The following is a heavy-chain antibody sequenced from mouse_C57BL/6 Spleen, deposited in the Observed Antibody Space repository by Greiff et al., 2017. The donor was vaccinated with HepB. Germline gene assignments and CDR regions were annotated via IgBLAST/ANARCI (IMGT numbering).Heavy chain of an antibody. J-gene: IGHJ2*01. CDR3: ARNQDTGYGSRGGVDY. V-gene: IGHV1-59*01. Sequence: QVQLQQPGAELVRPGTSVKLSCKASGYTFTSYWMHWVKQRPGQGLEWIGVIDPSDSYTNYNQKFKGKATLTVDTSTSTAYMQRSSLTSEDSAVYYCARNQDTGYGSRGGVDYWGQGTTLTVSS. CDR2: IDPSDSYT. D-gene: IGHD1-1*01. CDR1: GYTFTSYW.